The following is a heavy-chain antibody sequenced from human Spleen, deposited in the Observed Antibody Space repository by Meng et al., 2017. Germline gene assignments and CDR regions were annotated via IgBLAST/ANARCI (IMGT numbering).Heavy chain of an antibody. V-gene: IGHV4-34*01. CDR1: GGSFSDYY. Sequence: QVQLQQWGEGLLMPSETLSLTCVVSGGSFSDYYWSWIRQPPGKGLEWIGEINHSGSTNYNPSLESRATISVDTSQNNLSLKLSSVTAADSAVYYCARGPTTMAHDFDYWGQGTLVTVSS. CDR2: INHSGST. CDR3: ARGPTTMAHDFDY. D-gene: IGHD4-11*01. J-gene: IGHJ4*02.